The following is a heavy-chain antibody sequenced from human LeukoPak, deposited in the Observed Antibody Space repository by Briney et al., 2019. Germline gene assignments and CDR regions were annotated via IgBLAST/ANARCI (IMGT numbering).Heavy chain of an antibody. J-gene: IGHJ4*02. CDR2: IYYSGST. Sequence: PSETLSLTCTVSGGSISSSSYYWGWIRQPPGKGLEWIGSIYYSGSTYYNPSLKSRVTISVDTSKNQFSLKLSSVTAADTAVYYCARRGSSGLEFDYWGQGTLVTVSS. CDR3: ARRGSSGLEFDY. CDR1: GGSISSSSYY. V-gene: IGHV4-39*01. D-gene: IGHD3-22*01.